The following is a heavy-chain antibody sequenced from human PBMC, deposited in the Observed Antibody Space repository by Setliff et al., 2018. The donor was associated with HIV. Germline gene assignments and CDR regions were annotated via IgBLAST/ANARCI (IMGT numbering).Heavy chain of an antibody. CDR2: ISHTGNT. CDR3: ARSTVGAGTTFP. CDR1: GYSISSGYY. Sequence: SETLSLTCTVSGYSISSGYYWTWIRQPPGKGLEWIGYISHTGNTDSNPSLKSRVTISVDTSKNEFSLRLRSVTVADTATYYCARSTVGAGTTFPWGRGTLVTVSS. J-gene: IGHJ4*02. D-gene: IGHD1-7*01. V-gene: IGHV4-38-2*02.